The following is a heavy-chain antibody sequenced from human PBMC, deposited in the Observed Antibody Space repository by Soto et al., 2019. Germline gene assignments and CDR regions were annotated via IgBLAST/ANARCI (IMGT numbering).Heavy chain of an antibody. CDR1: GGSVTSGFNY. Sequence: QVQLQESGPGLVKSSETLALTCTVSGGSVTSGFNYWTWIRQPPGKTLEWIAYIHNSGNIQYNPSLKSRVAISLDTSNNQVSLRLGSVTAADTAMYYCARTVNDFWSGFPYYFDHWGQGALVTVSS. CDR2: IHNSGNI. CDR3: ARTVNDFWSGFPYYFDH. D-gene: IGHD3-3*01. V-gene: IGHV4-61*01. J-gene: IGHJ4*02.